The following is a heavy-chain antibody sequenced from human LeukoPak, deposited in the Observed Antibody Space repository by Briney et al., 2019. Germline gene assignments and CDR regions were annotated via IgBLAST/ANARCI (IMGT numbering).Heavy chain of an antibody. J-gene: IGHJ1*01. Sequence: PGGCLRLSCAAPGFTLSDYSMSWVRPAPRGGLEWVSYISRIGRHAYYTGSVTGPFSISTETAQNSLCMQMNRLRAQSMAVYFFVRDLMGCGSTTAYLHQGGQGNLVTVSS. CDR2: ISRIGRHA. D-gene: IGHD2-21*01. CDR3: VRDLMGCGSTTAYLHQ. V-gene: IGHV3-21*01. CDR1: GFTLSDYS.